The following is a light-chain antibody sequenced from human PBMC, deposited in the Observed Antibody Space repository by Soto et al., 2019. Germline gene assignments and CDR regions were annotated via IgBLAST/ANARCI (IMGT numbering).Light chain of an antibody. CDR3: QQYDILPPT. J-gene: IGKJ4*01. Sequence: DIQMTQSPSSLSASVGDRVTITCQASQDITNYLNWYQQKPGKAPKLLIYGASNLEIGVPSRFNGNGIWADFTFTINSLQPEDIATYYCQQYDILPPTFGGGTKVEIK. CDR1: QDITNY. V-gene: IGKV1-33*01. CDR2: GAS.